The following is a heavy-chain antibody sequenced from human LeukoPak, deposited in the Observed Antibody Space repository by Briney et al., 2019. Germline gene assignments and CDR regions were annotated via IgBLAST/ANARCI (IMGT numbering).Heavy chain of an antibody. CDR1: GGSISSSSYY. Sequence: SETLSLTCTVSGGSISSSSYYWGWIRQPPGKGLEWIGSIYYSGSTYYNPSLKSRVTISVDTSKNQFSLKLSSVTAADTAVYYCASEFDYGDYASPFDYWGQGTLVTVSS. J-gene: IGHJ4*02. D-gene: IGHD4-17*01. V-gene: IGHV4-39*07. CDR2: IYYSGST. CDR3: ASEFDYGDYASPFDY.